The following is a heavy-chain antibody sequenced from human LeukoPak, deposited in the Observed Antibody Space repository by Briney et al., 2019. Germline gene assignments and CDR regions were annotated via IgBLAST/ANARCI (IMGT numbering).Heavy chain of an antibody. J-gene: IGHJ4*02. CDR1: GGSFSGYY. Sequence: SETLSLTCAVYGGSFSGYYWSWIRQPPGKGLEWIGEINHSGSTNYNPSLKSRVTISVDTSKNQFSLKLSSVTAADTAVYYCARVFRDRSYKDYWGQGTLVTVPS. V-gene: IGHV4-34*01. D-gene: IGHD3-10*01. CDR2: INHSGST. CDR3: ARVFRDRSYKDY.